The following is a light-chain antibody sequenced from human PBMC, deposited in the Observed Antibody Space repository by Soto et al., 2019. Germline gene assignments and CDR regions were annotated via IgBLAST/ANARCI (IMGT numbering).Light chain of an antibody. J-gene: IGKJ1*01. Sequence: EIVLTQSPGTLSLSPGERATLSCRASQSVSSTYLAWCQQKPGQAPTLLIYGASSRATGIPDRFSGSGSGIDFTLIISRLEPEDFAVYYCQQYGSSPRTFGQGTKVEIK. CDR2: GAS. V-gene: IGKV3-20*01. CDR3: QQYGSSPRT. CDR1: QSVSSTY.